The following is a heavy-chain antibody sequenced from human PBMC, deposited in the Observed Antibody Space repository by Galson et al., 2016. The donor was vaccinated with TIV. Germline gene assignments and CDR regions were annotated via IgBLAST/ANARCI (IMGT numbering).Heavy chain of an antibody. D-gene: IGHD3-10*01. CDR3: VTQRSPTN. CDR1: GFTFSHYW. CDR2: IKEDGSQK. Sequence: SLRLSCAVSGFTFSHYWMSWVRQAPGKGLEWVANIKEDGSQKYYVDSVEGRFTISRDNAQNSLYLQMSTLRVEDTAVYYCVTQRSPTNWGQGTLVTVSS. V-gene: IGHV3-7*01. J-gene: IGHJ4*02.